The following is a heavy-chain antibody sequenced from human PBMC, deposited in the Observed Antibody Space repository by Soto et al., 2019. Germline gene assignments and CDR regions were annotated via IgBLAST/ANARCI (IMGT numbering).Heavy chain of an antibody. V-gene: IGHV2-5*02. D-gene: IGHD2-21*02. CDR2: LYWDDDK. J-gene: IGHJ6*02. Sequence: QITLKESGPTLVKPTQTLTLTCTVSGLSLRTTGVGVGWVRQPPGKALEWLALLYWDDDKRYSPSLKSRLTTSMASSEEQGVLTMTNMDTGETATYYCVQSRCGGDCLEVYSSHACYGLDVWGQGTTVTVSS. CDR1: GLSLRTTGVG. CDR3: VQSRCGGDCLEVYSSHACYGLDV.